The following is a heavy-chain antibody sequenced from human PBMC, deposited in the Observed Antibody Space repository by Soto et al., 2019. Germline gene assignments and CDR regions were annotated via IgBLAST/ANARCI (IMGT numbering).Heavy chain of an antibody. D-gene: IGHD4-17*01. CDR1: GFTFSSYA. V-gene: IGHV3-23*01. CDR3: AKKKHGDYYYGMDV. CDR2: ISGSGGST. J-gene: IGHJ6*02. Sequence: GGSLRLSCAAAGFTFSSYAMSWVRQAQGKGLEWVSAISGSGGSTYYADSVKGRFTISRDNSKNTLYLQMNSLRAEDTAVYYCAKKKHGDYYYGMDVWGQGTTVTVSS.